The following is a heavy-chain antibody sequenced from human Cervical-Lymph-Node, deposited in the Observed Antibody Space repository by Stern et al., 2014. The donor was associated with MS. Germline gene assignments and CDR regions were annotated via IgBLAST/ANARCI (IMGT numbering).Heavy chain of an antibody. Sequence: QVQLVQPGGGVVQPGTSLRVSCVASGFTFSRYCMHWVRQAPGKGLEWVAVICYDESSKSYADSVRGRFATSRDNSKNTLFLQKNRRSAVDAAVYYCAREGDGGRASYFGMDVWGQGTTVTVSS. J-gene: IGHJ6*02. V-gene: IGHV3-33*01. CDR2: ICYDESSK. CDR3: AREGDGGRASYFGMDV. D-gene: IGHD2-21*01. CDR1: GFTFSRYC.